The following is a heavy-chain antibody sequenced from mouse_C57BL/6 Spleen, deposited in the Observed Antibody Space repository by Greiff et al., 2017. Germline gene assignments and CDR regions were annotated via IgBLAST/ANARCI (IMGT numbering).Heavy chain of an antibody. D-gene: IGHD2-5*01. CDR2: IRNKANGYTT. CDR1: GFTFTDYY. CDR3: ESPLYSNYEGCAY. V-gene: IGHV7-3*01. J-gene: IGHJ3*01. Sequence: EVKLVESGGGLVQPGGSLSLSCAASGFTFTDYYMSWVRQPPGKALEWLGFIRNKANGYTTEYSASVKGRFTISRDNSQSILYLQMNALRAEDSATYYGESPLYSNYEGCAYWGQGTLVTVSA.